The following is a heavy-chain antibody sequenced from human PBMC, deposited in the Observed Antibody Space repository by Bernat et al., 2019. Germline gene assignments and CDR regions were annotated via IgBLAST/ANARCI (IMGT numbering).Heavy chain of an antibody. CDR1: GYTFTSYG. D-gene: IGHD6-13*01. J-gene: IGHJ5*02. Sequence: QVQLVQSGAEVKKPGASVKVSCKASGYTFTSYGISWVRQAPGQGLEWMGWISAYNGNTNYAQKLQGRVTMTTDTSTSTAYMELRSLRSDDTAVYYCARDHLVWQQLVLGPNWFDPWGQGTLVTVSS. CDR2: ISAYNGNT. CDR3: ARDHLVWQQLVLGPNWFDP. V-gene: IGHV1-18*01.